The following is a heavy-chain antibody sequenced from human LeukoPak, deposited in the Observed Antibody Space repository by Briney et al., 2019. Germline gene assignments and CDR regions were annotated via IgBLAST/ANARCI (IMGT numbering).Heavy chain of an antibody. CDR2: ISGSGGST. CDR1: GFTFSSYA. Sequence: PGGSLRLSCAASGFTFSSYAMSWARQAPGKGLEWVSAISGSGGSTYYADSVKGRFTISRDNSKNTLYLQMKSLRAEETAVYYCAQIAAAGIDYRGQGNLVNVPS. CDR3: AQIAAAGIDY. D-gene: IGHD6-13*01. J-gene: IGHJ4*02. V-gene: IGHV3-23*01.